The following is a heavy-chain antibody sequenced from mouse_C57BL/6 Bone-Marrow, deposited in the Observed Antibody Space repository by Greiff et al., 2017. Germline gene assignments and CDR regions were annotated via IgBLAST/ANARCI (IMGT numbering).Heavy chain of an antibody. CDR2: INYDGSST. D-gene: IGHD1-1*01. J-gene: IGHJ4*01. V-gene: IGHV5-16*01. CDR1: GFTFSDYY. CDR3: ARGYYYGSSYRGYYYAMDY. Sequence: EVKLMESEGGLVQPGSSMKLSCTASGFTFSDYYMAWVRQVPEKGLEWVANINYDGSSTYYLDSLKSRFIISRDNAKNILYLQMSSLKSEDTATYYCARGYYYGSSYRGYYYAMDYWGQGTSVTVSS.